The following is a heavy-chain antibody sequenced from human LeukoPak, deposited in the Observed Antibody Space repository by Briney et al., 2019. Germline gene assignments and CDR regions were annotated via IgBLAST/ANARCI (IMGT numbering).Heavy chain of an antibody. CDR2: ISYSGST. D-gene: IGHD1-1*01. V-gene: IGHV4-59*01. CDR1: GGSISSYY. J-gene: IGHJ4*02. CDR3: ARENDGENYFDS. Sequence: PSETLSLTCTVSGGSISSYYWSWIRQPPGKGLEWIGYISYSGSTNYNPSLKSRVTISVDTSKNQFSLKLRSVTAADTAVYYCARENDGENYFDSWGQGTLVTVSS.